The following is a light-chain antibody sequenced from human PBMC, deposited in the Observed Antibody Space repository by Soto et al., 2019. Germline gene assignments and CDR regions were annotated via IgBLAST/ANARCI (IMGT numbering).Light chain of an antibody. CDR3: LQHNTYPRK. V-gene: IGKV1-17*01. CDR1: QAIRND. Sequence: DIQMTQSPSSLSASVGDRVTITCRASQAIRNDLGWYQQKPAKAPKRLIYATSSLQSGVPSRFSGSGSGTEFTLTISSLQPEDSETYYCLQHNTYPRKFGKGPKVDI. CDR2: ATS. J-gene: IGKJ1*01.